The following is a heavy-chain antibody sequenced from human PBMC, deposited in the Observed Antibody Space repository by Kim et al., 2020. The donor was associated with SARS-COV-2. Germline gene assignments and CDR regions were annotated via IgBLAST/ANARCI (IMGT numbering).Heavy chain of an antibody. D-gene: IGHD3-22*01. CDR3: TTAKYYYDSSDNY. CDR2: IKSKTDGGTT. J-gene: IGHJ4*02. CDR1: GFTFSNAW. Sequence: GGSLRLSCAASGFTFSNAWMSWVRQAPGKGLEWVGRIKSKTDGGTTDYAAPVKGRFTISRDDSKNTLYLQMNSLKTEDTAVYYCTTAKYYYDSSDNYWGQGTLVTVSS. V-gene: IGHV3-15*01.